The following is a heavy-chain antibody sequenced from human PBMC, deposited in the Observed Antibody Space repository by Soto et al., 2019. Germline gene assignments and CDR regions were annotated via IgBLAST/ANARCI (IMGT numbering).Heavy chain of an antibody. D-gene: IGHD2-15*01. V-gene: IGHV4-31*03. CDR1: GGSISSGGYY. Sequence: PSETLSLTCTVSGGSISSGGYYWSWIRQHPGKGLEWIGYIYYSGSTYYNPSLKSRVTISVDTSKNQFSLKLSSVTAADTAVYYCARDLAGYCSGGSCSGGMEVWGQGTTVTVSS. J-gene: IGHJ6*02. CDR3: ARDLAGYCSGGSCSGGMEV. CDR2: IYYSGST.